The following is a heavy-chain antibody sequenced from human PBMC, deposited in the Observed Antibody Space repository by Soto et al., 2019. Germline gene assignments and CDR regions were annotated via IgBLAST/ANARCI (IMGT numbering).Heavy chain of an antibody. Sequence: QVQLVQSGAEVKKPGSSVKVSCKASGGTFSSYAISWVRQAPGQGLEWMGGIIPIFGTADYAQKYQGRVKITADECTRTAYMELSSRRSEDTAVYYCAILEMATTEFWYFDLWGRGTLVTVSS. V-gene: IGHV1-69*12. D-gene: IGHD1-1*01. CDR1: GGTFSSYA. CDR2: IIPIFGTA. CDR3: AILEMATTEFWYFDL. J-gene: IGHJ2*01.